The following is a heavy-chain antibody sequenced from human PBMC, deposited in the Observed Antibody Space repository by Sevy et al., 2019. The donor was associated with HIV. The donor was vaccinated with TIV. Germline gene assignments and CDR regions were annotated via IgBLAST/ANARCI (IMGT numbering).Heavy chain of an antibody. V-gene: IGHV3-23*01. CDR2: INNSGGST. J-gene: IGHJ4*02. CDR3: VKERVGYISSWYYFDY. Sequence: GGSLRLSCAASGFTFNFHGMHWVRQAPGKGLEWVAVINNSGGSTDYADSVRGRFSISRDNPNVYLEMNSLRVEDTAVYYCVKERVGYISSWYYFDYWGQGTLVTVSS. D-gene: IGHD6-13*01. CDR1: GFTFNFHG.